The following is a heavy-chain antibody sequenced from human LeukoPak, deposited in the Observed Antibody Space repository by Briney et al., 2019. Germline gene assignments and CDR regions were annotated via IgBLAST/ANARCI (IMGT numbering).Heavy chain of an antibody. CDR2: INPSGGST. CDR3: ARGGETPQYYYDSSGYYWYFDL. J-gene: IGHJ2*01. D-gene: IGHD3-22*01. CDR1: GGTFSSYA. Sequence: GASVKVSCKASGGTFSSYAISWVRQAPGQGLEWMGIINPSGGSTSYAQKFQGRVTMTRDTSTSTVYMELSSLRSEDTAVYYCARGGETPQYYYDSSGYYWYFDLWGRGTLVTVSS. V-gene: IGHV1-46*01.